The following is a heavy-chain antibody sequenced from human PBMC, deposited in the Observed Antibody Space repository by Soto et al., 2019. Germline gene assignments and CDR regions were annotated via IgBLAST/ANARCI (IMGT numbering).Heavy chain of an antibody. V-gene: IGHV4-59*01. J-gene: IGHJ4*02. CDR3: ATLNWNNYFVS. CDR1: GGSIRSDS. CDR2: IYYSGGT. Sequence: SETLSLTCTVSGGSIRSDSWSWIRQPPGKGLEWVGYIYYSGGTSYNPSLKSRVTISVDTSKNQFSLKLSSVTTADTAMYYCATLNWNNYFVSWGQGTLVTVSS. D-gene: IGHD1-1*01.